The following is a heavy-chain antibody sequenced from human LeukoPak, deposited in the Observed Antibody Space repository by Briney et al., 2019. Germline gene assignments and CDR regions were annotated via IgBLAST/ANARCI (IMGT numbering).Heavy chain of an antibody. D-gene: IGHD4/OR15-4a*01. CDR2: IKQDGSEK. CDR3: ARPPGANYDY. J-gene: IGHJ4*02. Sequence: GGSLRLSCSASGFAFSSFWMSWVRQAPGKGLEWVANIKQDGSEKYYVDSVKGRFTISRDNAKNSLYLQMNSLRAEDTAVYYCARPPGANYDYWGQGTLVTVSS. V-gene: IGHV3-7*01. CDR1: GFAFSSFW.